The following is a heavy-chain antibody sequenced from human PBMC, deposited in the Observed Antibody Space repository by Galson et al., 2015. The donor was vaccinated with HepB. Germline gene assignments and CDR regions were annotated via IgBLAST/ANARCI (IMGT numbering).Heavy chain of an antibody. CDR2: IYHSGST. CDR3: ARVGNYYDSDGYYFRYWYFDL. J-gene: IGHJ2*01. D-gene: IGHD3-22*01. V-gene: IGHV4-38-2*02. Sequence: LSLTCTVSGFSISSGYYWGWIRQPPGKGLEWIGSIYHSGSTYHNPSLKSRVTISVDTSKNQFSLKLSSVTAAETAIYYCARVGNYYDSDGYYFRYWYFDLWGRGTLVTVSS. CDR1: GFSISSGYY.